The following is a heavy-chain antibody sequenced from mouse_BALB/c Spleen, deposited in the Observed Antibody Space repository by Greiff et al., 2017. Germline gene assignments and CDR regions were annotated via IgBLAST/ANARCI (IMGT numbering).Heavy chain of an antibody. CDR3: ARGIYYYGGPYAMDY. J-gene: IGHJ4*01. CDR1: GYAFSSSW. D-gene: IGHD1-1*01. CDR2: IYPGDGDT. V-gene: IGHV1-82*01. Sequence: QVQLQQSGPELVKPGASVKISCKASGYAFSSSWMNWVKQRPGQGLEWIGRIYPGDGDTNYNGKFKGKATLTADKSSSTAYMQLSSLTSVDSAVYFCARGIYYYGGPYAMDYWGQGTSVTVSS.